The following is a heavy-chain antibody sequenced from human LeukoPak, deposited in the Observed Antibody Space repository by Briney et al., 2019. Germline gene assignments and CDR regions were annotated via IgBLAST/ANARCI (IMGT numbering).Heavy chain of an antibody. CDR2: IYTSGRA. V-gene: IGHV4-4*07. CDR3: ARAHLEYGDYFDY. Sequence: SETLSLTCAVSGGSLTSYYWSWIRRPAGQGREWIGRIYTSGRANYTPSLKSRVTMSVDTSKNQFSLKLRSVTAADTAVYFCARAHLEYGDYFDYWGQGTRVTVSS. D-gene: IGHD4-17*01. CDR1: GGSLTSYY. J-gene: IGHJ4*02.